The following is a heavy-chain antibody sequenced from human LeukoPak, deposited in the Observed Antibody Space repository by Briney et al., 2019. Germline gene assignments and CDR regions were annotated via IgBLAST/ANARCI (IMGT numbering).Heavy chain of an antibody. J-gene: IGHJ4*02. Sequence: ASVKVSCKASGYTFTSYDINWVRQATGQGLEWMGWMNPNSGNTGYAQKFQGRVTITRNTSISTAYMELSSLRSEDTAVYYCARGLGTMVRGVRNRRYFDYWGQGTLATVSS. D-gene: IGHD3-10*01. CDR1: GYTFTSYD. V-gene: IGHV1-8*03. CDR3: ARGLGTMVRGVRNRRYFDY. CDR2: MNPNSGNT.